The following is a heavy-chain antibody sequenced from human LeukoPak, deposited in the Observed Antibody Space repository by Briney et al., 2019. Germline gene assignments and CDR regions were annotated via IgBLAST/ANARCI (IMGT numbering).Heavy chain of an antibody. CDR1: GFTFSSYA. CDR2: ISGSGGST. J-gene: IGHJ4*02. D-gene: IGHD1-20*01. Sequence: GGSLRLSCAASGFTFSSYAMSWVRQAPGKGLEWVSAISGSGGSTYYADSVKGRLTISRDNSKNTLYLQMNSLRAEDTAVYYCAKDRVTGTRLKYYFDYWGQGTLVTVSS. V-gene: IGHV3-23*01. CDR3: AKDRVTGTRLKYYFDY.